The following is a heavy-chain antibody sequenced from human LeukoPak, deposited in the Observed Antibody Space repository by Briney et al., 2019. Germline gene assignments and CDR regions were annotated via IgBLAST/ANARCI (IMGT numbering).Heavy chain of an antibody. CDR3: EGVHDYGGEKSFDY. D-gene: IGHD4-17*01. V-gene: IGHV4-30-4*01. J-gene: IGHJ4*02. CDR1: GGSISSGDYY. Sequence: SQTLSLTCTVSGGSISSGDYYWSWIRQPPGKGLEWIGYIYYSGSTYYNPSLKSRVTISVDTSKNQFSLKLSSVTAADTAVYYCEGVHDYGGEKSFDYWGQGTLVTVSS. CDR2: IYYSGST.